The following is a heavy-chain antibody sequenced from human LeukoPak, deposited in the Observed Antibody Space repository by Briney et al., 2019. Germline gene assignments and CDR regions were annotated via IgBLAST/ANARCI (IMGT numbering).Heavy chain of an antibody. Sequence: GGSLRLSCAASGFTFDDYAMHWARQAPGKGLEWVSGISWNSGRIGYADSVKGRFTISRDNAKNSLYLQMNSLRAEDTALYYCAKGPYSSGWYGDYWGQGTLVTVSS. CDR1: GFTFDDYA. D-gene: IGHD6-19*01. V-gene: IGHV3-9*01. CDR2: ISWNSGRI. CDR3: AKGPYSSGWYGDY. J-gene: IGHJ4*02.